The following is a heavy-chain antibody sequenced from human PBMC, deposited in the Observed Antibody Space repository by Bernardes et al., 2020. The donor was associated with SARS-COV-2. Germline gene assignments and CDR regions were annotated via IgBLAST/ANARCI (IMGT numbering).Heavy chain of an antibody. Sequence: GKGLEWVSGISGSGDTTNYADSVEGRFTISRDNSKNTLYLQMSSLKAEDTAVYYCARPRRYDILTGYYGSDWHFDLWGRGTLVTVSS. CDR2: ISGSGDTT. D-gene: IGHD3-9*01. V-gene: IGHV3-23*01. J-gene: IGHJ2*01. CDR3: ARPRRYDILTGYYGSDWHFDL.